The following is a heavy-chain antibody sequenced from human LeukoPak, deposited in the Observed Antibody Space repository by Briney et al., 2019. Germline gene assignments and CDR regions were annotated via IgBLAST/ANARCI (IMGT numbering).Heavy chain of an antibody. Sequence: XGSLXXXCAASGFTFSDYYMSWIRQAPGKGLEWVSYISSSGSTIYYADSVKGRFTISRDNAKNSLYLQMNSLRAEDTAVYYCAXASSXWHAPXYYYYYYMDVWGKGTTVTISS. D-gene: IGHD6-13*01. CDR1: GFTFSDYY. CDR3: AXASSXWHAPXYYYYYYMDV. CDR2: ISSSGSTI. V-gene: IGHV3-11*01. J-gene: IGHJ6*03.